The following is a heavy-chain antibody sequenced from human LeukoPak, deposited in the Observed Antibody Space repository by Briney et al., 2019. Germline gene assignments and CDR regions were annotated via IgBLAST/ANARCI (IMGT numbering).Heavy chain of an antibody. J-gene: IGHJ4*02. D-gene: IGHD1-26*01. Sequence: SETLSLTCAVYGGSFSGYYWSWIRQPPGKGLEWIGEINHSGCTNYNPSLKSRVTISVDTSKNQFSLKLSSVTAADTAVYYCGWEGYGIDYWGQGTLVTVSS. CDR1: GGSFSGYY. CDR2: INHSGCT. CDR3: GWEGYGIDY. V-gene: IGHV4-34*01.